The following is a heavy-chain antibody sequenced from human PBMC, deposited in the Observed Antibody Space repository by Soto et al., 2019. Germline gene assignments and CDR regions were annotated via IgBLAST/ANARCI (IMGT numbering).Heavy chain of an antibody. CDR2: ISGSGDAT. CDR1: GFSFSSYA. Sequence: GGSLRLSCAASGFSFSSYAMSWVRQAPGKGLEWVSAISGSGDATYYADSVKGRFTISRDNSRNTLFLQMNSLRAEDTAVYSCAKYSFHWYAYGMDVWGQGTTVTVSS. D-gene: IGHD6-13*01. J-gene: IGHJ6*02. CDR3: AKYSFHWYAYGMDV. V-gene: IGHV3-23*01.